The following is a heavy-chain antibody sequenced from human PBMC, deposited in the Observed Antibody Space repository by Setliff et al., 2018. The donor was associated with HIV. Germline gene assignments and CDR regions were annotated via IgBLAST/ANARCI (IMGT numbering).Heavy chain of an antibody. D-gene: IGHD3-9*01. Sequence: PGGSLRLSCVASGFSFSSYSMNWVRQTPGKGLEWLSYIFSGSDTADYADSVRGRFTISRDNAKNSLYLQMNSLRAEDTAVYYCVRDKDWAFDYWGQGTLVTVSS. CDR2: IFSGSDTA. J-gene: IGHJ4*02. CDR1: GFSFSSYS. CDR3: VRDKDWAFDY. V-gene: IGHV3-48*01.